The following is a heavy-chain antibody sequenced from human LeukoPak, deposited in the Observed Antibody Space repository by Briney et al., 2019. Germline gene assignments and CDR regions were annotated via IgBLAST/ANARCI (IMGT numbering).Heavy chain of an antibody. CDR1: GYTFTSYY. CDR2: INPSGGST. D-gene: IGHD2-15*01. J-gene: IGHJ6*02. Sequence: ASVKVSCKASGYTFTSYYMHWVRQAPGQGLEWMGIINPSGGSTNYAQKFQGRVTITADESTSTAYMELSSLRSEDTAVYYCARGRGSFYGMDVWGQGTTVTVSS. CDR3: ARGRGSFYGMDV. V-gene: IGHV1-46*01.